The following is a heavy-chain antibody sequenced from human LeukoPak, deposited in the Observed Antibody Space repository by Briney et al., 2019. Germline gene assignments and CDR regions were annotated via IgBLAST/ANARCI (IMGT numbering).Heavy chain of an antibody. Sequence: SGTLSLTCAVYGGSFSGYYWNWIRQPPGKGLEWIGEINHSGSTNYNPSLKSRVTISADTSKNQFSLKLNSVTAADTAVYYCATRPTPPYYYYYMDVWGKGTTVTVSS. CDR1: GGSFSGYY. D-gene: IGHD4-23*01. J-gene: IGHJ6*03. CDR2: INHSGST. CDR3: ATRPTPPYYYYYMDV. V-gene: IGHV4-34*01.